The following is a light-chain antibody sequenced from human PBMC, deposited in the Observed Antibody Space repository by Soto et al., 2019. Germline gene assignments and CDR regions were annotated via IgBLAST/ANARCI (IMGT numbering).Light chain of an antibody. CDR3: SSYTGSTTVV. V-gene: IGLV2-14*01. Sequence: QSVLTQPASVSGSPGQSITISXXXXXXXVGGYNFVSWYQQHPGKAPKLMIYEVTNRPSGVSNRFSGSKSGNTASLTISGLQAEDETDYYCSSYTGSTTVVFGGGTQLTVL. CDR1: XXXVGGYNF. CDR2: EVT. J-gene: IGLJ2*01.